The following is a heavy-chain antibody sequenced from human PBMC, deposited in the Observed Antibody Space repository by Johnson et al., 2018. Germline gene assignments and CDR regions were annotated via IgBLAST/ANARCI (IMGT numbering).Heavy chain of an antibody. J-gene: IGHJ3*02. D-gene: IGHD2-21*02. CDR2: INVGGGIT. V-gene: IGHV3-23*04. Sequence: VQLVESGGGLVQPGGSLRLSCGASGFTFSSYALSWVRQAPGKGLEWVSTINVGGGITDYADSVKGRFIISRVNSQNTLYLQMNSLRVEDTAVYHFAKDGCGGDCYSRAFYMWGQGTRVTVSS. CDR3: AKDGCGGDCYSRAFYM. CDR1: GFTFSSYA.